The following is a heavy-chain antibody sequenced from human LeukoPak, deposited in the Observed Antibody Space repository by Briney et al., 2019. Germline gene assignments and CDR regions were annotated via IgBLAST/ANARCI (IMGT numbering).Heavy chain of an antibody. CDR2: ISGSGGST. CDR3: AKGAVRYSSSSPGAFDI. V-gene: IGHV3-23*01. CDR1: GFTFSSYA. J-gene: IGHJ3*02. D-gene: IGHD6-6*01. Sequence: GGSLRLSCAASGFTFSSYAMSWVRQAPGKGLEWVSAISGSGGSTYYADSVKGRFTISRDNSKNTLYLQMNSLRAEDTAVYYCAKGAVRYSSSSPGAFDIWGQGTMVTVSS.